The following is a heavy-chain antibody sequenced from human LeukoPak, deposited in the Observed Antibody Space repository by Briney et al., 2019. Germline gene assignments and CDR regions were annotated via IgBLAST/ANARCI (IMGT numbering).Heavy chain of an antibody. CDR2: INPNSGST. CDR3: ASGRYYDSSAPSYY. V-gene: IGHV1-46*01. J-gene: IGHJ4*02. CDR1: GYIFTGYY. Sequence: ASVKASCKASGYIFTGYYMHWVRQAPGQGLEWMGWINPNSGSTSYAQKFQGRVTMTRDMSTSTVYMELSSLRSEDTAVYYCASGRYYDSSAPSYYWGQGTLVTVSS. D-gene: IGHD3-22*01.